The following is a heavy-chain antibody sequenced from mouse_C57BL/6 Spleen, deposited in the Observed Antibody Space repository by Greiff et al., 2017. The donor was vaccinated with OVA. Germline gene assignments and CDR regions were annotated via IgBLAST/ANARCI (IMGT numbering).Heavy chain of an antibody. J-gene: IGHJ1*03. CDR2: FHPYNDDT. D-gene: IGHD1-1*01. CDR1: GYTFTTYP. V-gene: IGHV1-47*01. CDR3: ARRIYYSGSYWYFDV. Sequence: QVQLQQSGAELVKPGASVKMSCKASGYTFTTYPIEWMKQNHGKSLEWIGNFHPYNDDTKYNEKFKGKATLTVEKSSSTVYLELSRLTSDDSAVYYCARRIYYSGSYWYFDVWGTGTTVTVSS.